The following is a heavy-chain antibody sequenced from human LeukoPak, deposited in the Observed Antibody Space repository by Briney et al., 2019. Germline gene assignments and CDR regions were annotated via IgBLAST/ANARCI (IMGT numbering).Heavy chain of an antibody. CDR3: VRDVQLGNFDY. J-gene: IGHJ4*02. V-gene: IGHV1-18*01. D-gene: IGHD6-13*01. CDR2: IRTNDGAT. CDR1: GYTFTSYG. Sequence: ASVKVSCKASGYTFTSYGISWVRQAPGQGLEWMGWIRTNDGATNYASKLQGRVTVTTDTSTSTAYMELRSLRSDDTALYYCVRDVQLGNFDYWGQGTVVTVS.